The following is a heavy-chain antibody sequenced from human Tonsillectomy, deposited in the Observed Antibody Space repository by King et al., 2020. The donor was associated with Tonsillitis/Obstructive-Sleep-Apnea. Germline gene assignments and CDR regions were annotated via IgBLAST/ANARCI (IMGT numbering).Heavy chain of an antibody. Sequence: VQLVESGGGVVQPGRSLRLSCAASGFTFSSYAMHWVRQAPGKGLEWVAVISYDGNNKYYAGSADSVKGRFTISRDNSKNTLYLQMNSLRAEDTAVYYCARDASQITRWLSKHLFWLDPWGQGTLVTVSS. V-gene: IGHV3-30*04. CDR1: GFTFSSYA. CDR3: ARDASQITRWLSKHLFWLDP. J-gene: IGHJ5*02. CDR2: ISYDGNNK. D-gene: IGHD3-22*01.